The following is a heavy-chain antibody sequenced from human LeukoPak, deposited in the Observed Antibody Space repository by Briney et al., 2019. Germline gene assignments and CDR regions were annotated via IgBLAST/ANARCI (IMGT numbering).Heavy chain of an antibody. CDR3: ARGPAGVGYCSSTSCYTASSYYYGMDV. D-gene: IGHD2-2*02. CDR1: GGSISSYY. Sequence: PSETLSLTCTVSGGSISSYYWSWIRQPPGKGLEWIGEINHSGSTNYNPSLKSRVTISVDTSKNQFSLMLSSVTAADTAVYYCARGPAGVGYCSSTSCYTASSYYYGMDVWGQGTTVTVSS. J-gene: IGHJ6*02. V-gene: IGHV4-34*01. CDR2: INHSGST.